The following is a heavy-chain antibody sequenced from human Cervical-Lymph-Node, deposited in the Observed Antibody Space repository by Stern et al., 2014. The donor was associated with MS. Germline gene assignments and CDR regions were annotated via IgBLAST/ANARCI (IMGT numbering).Heavy chain of an antibody. D-gene: IGHD2-8*02. CDR3: AKHACTGAACPFDL. CDR1: GDSISSYTHY. CDR2: VYYSGAP. Sequence: QVQLQESGPGLVKPSETLSLTCAVSGDSISSYTHYWAWIRQPPGKGLEWIGSVYYSGAPYYNPSLKSPVTISVDTYKNHFSLGLNSVTAADTAVYYCAKHACTGAACPFDLWGQGTLVTVSS. J-gene: IGHJ4*02. V-gene: IGHV4-39*01.